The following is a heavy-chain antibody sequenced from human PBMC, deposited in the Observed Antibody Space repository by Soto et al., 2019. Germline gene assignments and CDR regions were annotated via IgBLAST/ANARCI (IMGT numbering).Heavy chain of an antibody. CDR1: GGSVSSGSYY. V-gene: IGHV4-61*01. D-gene: IGHD3-9*01. Sequence: SETLSLTCTVSGGSVSSGSYYWSWIRQPPGKGLEWSGYIYYSGSTNYNPSLKSRVTISVDTSKNQFSLKLSSVPAADTAVYYCASGHYEIWTADYWVKGTLVTVSS. CDR3: ASGHYEIWTADY. CDR2: IYYSGST. J-gene: IGHJ4*02.